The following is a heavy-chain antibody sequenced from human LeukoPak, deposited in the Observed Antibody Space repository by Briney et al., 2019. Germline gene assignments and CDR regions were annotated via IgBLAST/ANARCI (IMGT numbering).Heavy chain of an antibody. CDR3: ARQAAQTYNY. V-gene: IGHV4-39*01. Sequence: SETLSLTCTVSGGSISRSSYYWGWIRQPPGKGLEYIGNIYYSGSTDYNPSLKSRVTISVDMSKDQFSLKLSSVTAADTAVYYCARQAAQTYNYWGQGTLVTVSS. CDR2: IYYSGST. D-gene: IGHD2-2*02. J-gene: IGHJ4*02. CDR1: GGSISRSSYY.